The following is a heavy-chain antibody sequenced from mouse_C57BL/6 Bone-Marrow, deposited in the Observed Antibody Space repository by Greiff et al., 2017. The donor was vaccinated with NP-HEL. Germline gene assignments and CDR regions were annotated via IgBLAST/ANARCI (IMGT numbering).Heavy chain of an antibody. CDR1: GFTFSNYW. Sequence: EVQVVESGGGLVQPGGSMKLSCVASGFTFSNYWMNWVRQSPEKGLEWVAQIRLKSDNYATHYAESVKGRFTISRDDSKRSVYLQMNNLRAEDTGIYYCTMGDLYYFDYWGQGTTLTVSS. V-gene: IGHV6-3*01. CDR2: IRLKSDNYAT. J-gene: IGHJ2*01. CDR3: TMGDLYYFDY.